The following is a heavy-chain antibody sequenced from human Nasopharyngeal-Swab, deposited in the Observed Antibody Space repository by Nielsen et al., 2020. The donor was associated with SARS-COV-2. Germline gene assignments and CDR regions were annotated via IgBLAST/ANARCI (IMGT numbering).Heavy chain of an antibody. J-gene: IGHJ4*02. V-gene: IGHV3-30-3*01. CDR3: ARAPGADLDY. D-gene: IGHD3-10*01. CDR1: GFTFDSYA. Sequence: GESLKISCAASGFTFDSYAMHWVRQAPGKGLEWVAVISYDGSNKYYADSVKGRFTISRDNSKNTLYLQMNSLRAEDTAVYYCARAPGADLDYWGQGTLVTVSS. CDR2: ISYDGSNK.